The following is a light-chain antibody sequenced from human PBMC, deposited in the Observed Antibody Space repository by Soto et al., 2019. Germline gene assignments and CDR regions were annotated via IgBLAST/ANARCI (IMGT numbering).Light chain of an antibody. CDR1: QSVTSSY. J-gene: IGKJ4*01. Sequence: EIVLTQSPGTLSLSPGERGTLSCRASQSVTSSYLAWYQQKPGQAPRLLVYGASSRATGIPDRFSGSGSGTDFTRTISRLEPEDFAVYFCQQYGSSPPLSFGGGTEVEIK. CDR2: GAS. V-gene: IGKV3-20*01. CDR3: QQYGSSPPLS.